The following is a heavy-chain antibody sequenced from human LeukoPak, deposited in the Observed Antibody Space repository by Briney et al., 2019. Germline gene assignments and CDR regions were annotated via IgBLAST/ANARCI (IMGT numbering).Heavy chain of an antibody. D-gene: IGHD3-22*01. CDR2: ISSSGSTI. Sequence: GGSLRLSCAASGFTFSSYEMNWVRKAPGKGLEWVSYISSSGSTIYYADSVKGRFTISRDNAKNSLYLQMNSLRAEDTAVYYCASLYYDSSGTWGQGTLVTVSS. J-gene: IGHJ5*02. CDR1: GFTFSSYE. CDR3: ASLYYDSSGT. V-gene: IGHV3-48*03.